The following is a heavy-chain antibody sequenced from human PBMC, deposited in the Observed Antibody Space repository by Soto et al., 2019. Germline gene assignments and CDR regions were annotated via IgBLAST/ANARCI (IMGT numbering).Heavy chain of an antibody. Sequence: PSETLSLTCTVSGGSISEKYWNWVRQPPGKGLEWIGLIFANGNTDYNPSLKSRVTRSVDASKDQFSLRLTSMTAADTAVYYCVASLAASGLNWLDPWGRGTLVTVSS. CDR1: GGSISEKY. CDR3: VASLAASGLNWLDP. CDR2: IFANGNT. D-gene: IGHD6-13*01. V-gene: IGHV4-4*07. J-gene: IGHJ5*02.